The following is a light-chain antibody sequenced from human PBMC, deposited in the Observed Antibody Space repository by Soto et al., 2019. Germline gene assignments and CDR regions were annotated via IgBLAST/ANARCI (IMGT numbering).Light chain of an antibody. Sequence: QSALTQPPSASGSPGQSVAISCTGTSSDVGGYNYVSWYQQHPGKAPKLMIYEVNKRPSGVPDRFSGSKSGNTACLTVSGLQAEDEADSCSEYAGSSKVFGTGTKLTVL. CDR1: SSDVGGYNY. V-gene: IGLV2-8*01. J-gene: IGLJ1*01. CDR2: EVN. CDR3: SEYAGSSKV.